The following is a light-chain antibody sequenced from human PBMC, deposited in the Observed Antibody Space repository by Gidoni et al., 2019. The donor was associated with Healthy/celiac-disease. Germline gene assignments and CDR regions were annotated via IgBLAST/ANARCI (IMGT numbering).Light chain of an antibody. CDR2: GAS. CDR3: QQYGSSPWT. J-gene: IGKJ1*01. V-gene: IGKV3-20*01. CDR1: QSVSSSY. Sequence: EIVLTQSPGTLSLSPGERATLSCRASQSVSSSYLAWYQQKPGQAPRLLIYGASSRATGIPDRFSGSASGTDFTFTISRLEPEDFAVYYCQQYGSSPWTFGQGTKVEIK.